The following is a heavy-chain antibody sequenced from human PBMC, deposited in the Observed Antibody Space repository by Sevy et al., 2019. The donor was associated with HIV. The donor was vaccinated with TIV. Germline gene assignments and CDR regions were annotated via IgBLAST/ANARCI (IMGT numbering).Heavy chain of an antibody. D-gene: IGHD2-21*02. CDR3: ARGRGDPRADCFDY. CDR1: GFTFNIYS. CDR2: ISGSSSYI. Sequence: GGSLRLSCAASGFTFNIYSMNWVRQAPGKGLEWVSSISGSSSYISYADSVKGRFTISRDNAKNSLYLQMNSLRAEDTAVYYCARGRGDPRADCFDYWGQGTLVTVSS. V-gene: IGHV3-21*01. J-gene: IGHJ4*02.